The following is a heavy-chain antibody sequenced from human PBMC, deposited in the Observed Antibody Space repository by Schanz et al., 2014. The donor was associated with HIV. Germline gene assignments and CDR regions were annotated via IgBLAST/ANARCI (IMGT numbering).Heavy chain of an antibody. CDR3: ARGLPADY. CDR2: ISYDGSNK. CDR1: GFTFSSYA. D-gene: IGHD5-18*01. Sequence: QVQLVESGGGVVQPGRSLRLSCAASGFTFSSYAMHWVRQAPGKGLEWVAVISYDGSNKNYADSVKGRFTISRDNSKNTLYLQMNSLRAEDTAVYYCARGLPADYWGQGTLVTVSS. J-gene: IGHJ4*02. V-gene: IGHV3-30-3*01.